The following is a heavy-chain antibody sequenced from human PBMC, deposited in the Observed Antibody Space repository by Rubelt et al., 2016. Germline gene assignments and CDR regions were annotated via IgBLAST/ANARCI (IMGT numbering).Heavy chain of an antibody. Sequence: QVRLQQWGAGLLKPSETLSLTCSFHNGPFSGYQGTWVRQAPGRGLEWIGEINDGAVAYYNPSLKSRVALSVDTSNNQFSLRLSSVAAADKAVYYCASGGYYGDEPPYGLDVWGQGTTVTVSS. CDR2: INDGAVA. D-gene: IGHD4-17*01. CDR3: ASGGYYGDEPPYGLDV. J-gene: IGHJ6*01. V-gene: IGHV4-34*01. CDR1: NGPFSGYQ.